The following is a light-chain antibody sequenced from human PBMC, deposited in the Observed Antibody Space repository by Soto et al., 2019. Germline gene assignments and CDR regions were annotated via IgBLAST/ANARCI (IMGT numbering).Light chain of an antibody. V-gene: IGKV3-20*01. Sequence: EIVLTQSPGTLSLSPGERATLSCRASQSVSSSYLAWYQQKPGQAPRLLIYGTSARATGIPDRFSGSGSGTDLTLTISRLEPEDFAVYSCQQYGSSPPITFGPGTKVDIK. CDR3: QQYGSSPPIT. CDR2: GTS. J-gene: IGKJ3*01. CDR1: QSVSSSY.